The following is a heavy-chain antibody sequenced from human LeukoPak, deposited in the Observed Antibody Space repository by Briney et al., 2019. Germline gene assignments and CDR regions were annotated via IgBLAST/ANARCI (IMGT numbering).Heavy chain of an antibody. Sequence: SETLSLTCTVSGGSISSYYWSWIRQPPGKGLEWIGYIYYSGSTNYNPSLKSRVTISVDTSKNQFSLNLSSVTAADTAVYYCARLRGMPTLDYWGQGTLVTVSS. CDR2: IYYSGST. CDR3: ARLRGMPTLDY. J-gene: IGHJ4*02. V-gene: IGHV4-59*08. CDR1: GGSISSYY. D-gene: IGHD3-16*01.